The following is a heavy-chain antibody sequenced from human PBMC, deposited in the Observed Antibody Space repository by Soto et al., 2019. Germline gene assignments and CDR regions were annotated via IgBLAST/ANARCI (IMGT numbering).Heavy chain of an antibody. V-gene: IGHV3-33*01. D-gene: IGHD5-18*01. Sequence: GGSLRLSCAASGFSFSTYGMQWVRQAPGKGLEWVAEIWYDGSNDFCSDSVKGRFTISRDNAKNTLFLQMNSLRAEDTAMYYCGRGYNYADYWGQGTQVTVSS. CDR2: IWYDGSND. J-gene: IGHJ4*02. CDR1: GFSFSTYG. CDR3: GRGYNYADY.